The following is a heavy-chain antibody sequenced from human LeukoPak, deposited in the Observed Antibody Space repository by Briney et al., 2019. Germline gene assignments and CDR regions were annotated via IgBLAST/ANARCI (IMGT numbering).Heavy chain of an antibody. CDR2: IIPIFGTA. Sequence: ASVKVSCKASGGTFSSYAISWVRQAPGQGLEWMGGIIPIFGTANYAQKFQGRVTITTDESTSTAYMELSSLRSEDTAVYYCARGDPYSSGSYLDVWGKGTTVTVSS. CDR1: GGTFSSYA. V-gene: IGHV1-69*05. J-gene: IGHJ6*04. CDR3: ARGDPYSSGSYLDV. D-gene: IGHD3-10*01.